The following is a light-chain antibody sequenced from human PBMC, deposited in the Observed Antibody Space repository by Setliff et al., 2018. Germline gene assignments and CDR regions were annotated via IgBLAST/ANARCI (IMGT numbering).Light chain of an antibody. CDR1: TGVVVTNNF. CDR3: LLYFGASGV. V-gene: IGLV7-43*01. Sequence: QAVVTQEPSLTVSPGGTATLTCASSTGVVVTNNFPNWFQKKPGQPPRSLIYSTTSRHSWTPARFSGSILGGKAALTLSDVQPEGEAEYFCLLYFGASGVFGGGTKVTVL. J-gene: IGLJ2*01. CDR2: STT.